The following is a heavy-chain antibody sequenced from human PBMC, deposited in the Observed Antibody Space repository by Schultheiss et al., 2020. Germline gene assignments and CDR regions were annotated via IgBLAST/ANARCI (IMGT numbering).Heavy chain of an antibody. J-gene: IGHJ2*01. V-gene: IGHV3-64*01. CDR1: GFTFSSYA. CDR3: VRDRPYGDYGYFDL. D-gene: IGHD4-17*01. CDR2: ISSNGGST. Sequence: GESLKISCAASGFTFSSYAMHWVRQAPGKGLEYVSAISSNGGSTYYANSVKGRFTISRDNSKNTVSLEMNNLRADDTAVYYCVRDRPYGDYGYFDLCGRGTLVTVSS.